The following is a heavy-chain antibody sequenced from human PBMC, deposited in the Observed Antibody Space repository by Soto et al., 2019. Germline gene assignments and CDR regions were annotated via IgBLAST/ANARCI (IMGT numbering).Heavy chain of an antibody. V-gene: IGHV4-30-4*01. CDR1: GGSISSGDYY. CDR3: ARDRAYYDYVWGSYRQNSIPYNWFDP. CDR2: IYYSGST. Sequence: KPSETLSLTCTVSGGSISSGDYYWSWIRQPPGKGLEWIGYIYYSGSTYYNPSLKSRVTISVDTSKNQFSLKLSSVTAADTAVYYCARDRAYYDYVWGSYRQNSIPYNWFDPWGQGTLVTVSS. J-gene: IGHJ5*02. D-gene: IGHD3-16*02.